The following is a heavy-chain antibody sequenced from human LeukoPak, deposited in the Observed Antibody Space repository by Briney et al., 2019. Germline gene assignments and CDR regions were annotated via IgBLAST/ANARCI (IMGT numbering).Heavy chain of an antibody. CDR1: GGSFSGYY. J-gene: IGHJ4*02. D-gene: IGHD4-23*01. V-gene: IGHV4-34*01. CDR2: INHSGST. Sequence: SETLSLTCAVYGGSFSGYYWSWIRQPPGKGLEWIGEINHSGSTNYNPSLKSRVTISVDTSKNQSSLKLSSVTAADTAVYYCARHVVTVVIKGGFDYWGQGTLVTVSP. CDR3: ARHVVTVVIKGGFDY.